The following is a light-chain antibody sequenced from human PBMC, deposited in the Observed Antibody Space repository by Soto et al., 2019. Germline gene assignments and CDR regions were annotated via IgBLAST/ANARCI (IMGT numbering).Light chain of an antibody. V-gene: IGKV1-9*01. CDR1: HDVSRY. CDR2: GAS. CDR3: QQLQRTPFT. J-gene: IGKJ3*01. Sequence: GHGVTITCRASHDVSRYLAWYHQKAGKSRKHLIYGASTLQSGVPSWFSGFGSGTEVTLTISSMQPEDFATYHCQQLQRTPFTFGPGTKVDIK.